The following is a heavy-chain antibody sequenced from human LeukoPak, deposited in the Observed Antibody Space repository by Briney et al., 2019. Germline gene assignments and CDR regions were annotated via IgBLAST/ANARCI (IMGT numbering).Heavy chain of an antibody. V-gene: IGHV4-61*02. Sequence: SETLSLACTVSGGSISSGSYYRSWIRQPAGKGLEWIGRIYTSGSTNYNPSLRSRVTISVDTSKNQFSLKLSSVTAADTAVYYCARGPSGYHFDYWGQGTLVTVSS. CDR2: IYTSGST. J-gene: IGHJ4*02. CDR3: ARGPSGYHFDY. CDR1: GGSISSGSYY. D-gene: IGHD3-22*01.